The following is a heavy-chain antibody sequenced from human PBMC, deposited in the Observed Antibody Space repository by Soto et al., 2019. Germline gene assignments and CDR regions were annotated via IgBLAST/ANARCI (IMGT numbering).Heavy chain of an antibody. CDR1: GGSISSYY. Sequence: PSETLSLTCTVSGGSISSYYWSWIRQPPGKGLEWIGYIYYSGSTNYNPSLKSRVTISVDTSKNQISLKLSSVTAADTAVYYCEKTNNFGNLTGYYIPSWSFDYWGQGTLVTVSS. J-gene: IGHJ4*02. D-gene: IGHD3-9*01. CDR2: IYYSGST. CDR3: EKTNNFGNLTGYYIPSWSFDY. V-gene: IGHV4-59*08.